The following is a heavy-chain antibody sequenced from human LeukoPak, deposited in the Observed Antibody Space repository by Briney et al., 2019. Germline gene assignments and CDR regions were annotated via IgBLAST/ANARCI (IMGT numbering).Heavy chain of an antibody. CDR2: IYYSGST. Sequence: SETLSLTCTVSGGTFSSYYWSWIRQPPGKGLEWIGYIYYSGSTNYNPSLKSRVTISVDTSKNQFSLKLSSVTAADTAVYYCARGKDSWSYYRFGKYYFDYWGQGTLVTVSS. J-gene: IGHJ4*02. CDR3: ARGKDSWSYYRFGKYYFDY. D-gene: IGHD1-26*01. CDR1: GGTFSSYY. V-gene: IGHV4-59*01.